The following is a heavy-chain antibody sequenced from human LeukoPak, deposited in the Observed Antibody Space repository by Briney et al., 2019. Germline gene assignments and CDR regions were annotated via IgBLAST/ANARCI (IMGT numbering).Heavy chain of an antibody. CDR3: ARANFGVVIFPQDV. V-gene: IGHV3-15*01. CDR1: GFTFSNAW. CDR2: IKSKTDGGTT. D-gene: IGHD3-3*01. J-gene: IGHJ6*04. Sequence: PGGSLRLSCAASGFTFSNAWMSWVRQAPGKGLEWVGRIKSKTDGGTTDYAAPVKGRFTISRDDSKNTLYLQMNSLRAEDTAVYYCARANFGVVIFPQDVWGKGTTVTVSS.